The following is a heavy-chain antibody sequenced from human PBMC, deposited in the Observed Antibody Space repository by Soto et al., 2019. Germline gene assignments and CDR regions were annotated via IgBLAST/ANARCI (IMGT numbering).Heavy chain of an antibody. J-gene: IGHJ4*02. V-gene: IGHV5-51*01. Sequence: PGESLKISCKGSGYNFTSYWIGWVRQMPGKGLEWMGIIYPGDSDTRYSPSFQGQVTISADKSISTAYLQWSSLKASDTAMYYCARRARYCSSTSCPQTYYFDYWGQGTLVTVSS. CDR1: GYNFTSYW. CDR2: IYPGDSDT. D-gene: IGHD2-2*01. CDR3: ARRARYCSSTSCPQTYYFDY.